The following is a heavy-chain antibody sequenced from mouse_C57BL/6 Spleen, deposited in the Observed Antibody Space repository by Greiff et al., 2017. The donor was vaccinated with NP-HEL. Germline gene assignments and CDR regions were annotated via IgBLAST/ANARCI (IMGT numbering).Heavy chain of an antibody. CDR2: IWGVGST. V-gene: IGHV2-9*01. J-gene: IGHJ4*01. CDR3: AKQGVHYAMDY. CDR1: GFSLPAIG. Sequence: VQLQQSGPGLLAPSRSLSIPSPFPGFSLPAIGLDWFRQPQGRGLSGRGVIWGVGSTNYNSALMSRLSISKDNSKSQVFLKMNSLQTDDTAMYYCAKQGVHYAMDYWGQGTSVTVSS.